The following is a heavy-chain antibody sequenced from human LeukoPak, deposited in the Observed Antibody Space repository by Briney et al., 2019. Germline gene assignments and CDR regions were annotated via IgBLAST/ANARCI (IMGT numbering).Heavy chain of an antibody. V-gene: IGHV3-30*03. CDR2: ISYDGSNK. CDR1: GFTVSSNY. Sequence: GGSLRLSCAASGFTVSSNYMSWVRQAPGKGLEWVAVISYDGSNKYYADSVKGRFTISRDNAKNSLYLQMNSLRAEDTAVYYCARGISNWFDPWGQGTLVTVSS. CDR3: ARGISNWFDP. J-gene: IGHJ5*02.